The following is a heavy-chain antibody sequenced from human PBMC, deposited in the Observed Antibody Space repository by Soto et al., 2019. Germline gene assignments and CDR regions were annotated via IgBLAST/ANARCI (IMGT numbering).Heavy chain of an antibody. CDR2: IWYDGSDK. J-gene: IGHJ4*02. V-gene: IGHV3-33*01. D-gene: IGHD2-21*02. Sequence: GGSLRLSCAASGFSFSSNGMHWVRQAPGKGLEWVAVIWYDGSDKYYADSVKGRFTISRDNSKNTLYLQMNSLRAEDTAVYYCSRDQGDGWGQGTLVTVSS. CDR3: SRDQGDG. CDR1: GFSFSSNG.